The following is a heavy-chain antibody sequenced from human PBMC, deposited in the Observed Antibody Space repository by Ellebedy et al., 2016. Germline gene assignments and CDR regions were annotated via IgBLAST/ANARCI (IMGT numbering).Heavy chain of an antibody. D-gene: IGHD6-19*01. Sequence: SETLSLTCTVFGGSISSSSYYWGWIRQPPGKGLEWIGSIYYSGSTYYNPSLKSRVTISVDTSKNQFSLKLSSVTAADTAVYYCARGASIAVAGTNIDYWGQGTLVTVSS. CDR2: IYYSGST. J-gene: IGHJ4*02. CDR3: ARGASIAVAGTNIDY. V-gene: IGHV4-39*01. CDR1: GGSISSSSYY.